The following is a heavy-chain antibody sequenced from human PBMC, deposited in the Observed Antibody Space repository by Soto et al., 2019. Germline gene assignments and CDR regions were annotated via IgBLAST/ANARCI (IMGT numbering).Heavy chain of an antibody. CDR1: GFTFTNYG. J-gene: IGHJ5*02. CDR3: AKDRARIADNWFDP. V-gene: IGHV3-30*18. CDR2: ISYDGSDK. Sequence: QVQLVESGGGVVQPGRSLRLSCAASGFTFTNYGMHWVRQAPGKGLEWVAVISYDGSDKYYPDSVKGRFTISRDNSKNTLYLQMNSLRAEDTAVYYCAKDRARIADNWFDPWGQGTLVAVSS. D-gene: IGHD6-13*01.